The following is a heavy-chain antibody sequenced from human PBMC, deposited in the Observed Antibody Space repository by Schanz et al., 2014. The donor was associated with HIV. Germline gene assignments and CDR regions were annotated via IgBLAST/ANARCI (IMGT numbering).Heavy chain of an antibody. V-gene: IGHV3-30-3*01. D-gene: IGHD3-9*01. CDR1: GFTFSSYA. Sequence: QVQVVESGGGVVQPGRSLRLSCAGSGFTFSSYAMHWVRQAPGKGLEWVAFISYDGSSHYSADSVKGRFTISRDNAENSLYLQMNRLRDEDTAVYYCARDLLLAPNDWLNAFDVWGQGTTVTVSS. CDR3: ARDLLLAPNDWLNAFDV. J-gene: IGHJ3*01. CDR2: ISYDGSSH.